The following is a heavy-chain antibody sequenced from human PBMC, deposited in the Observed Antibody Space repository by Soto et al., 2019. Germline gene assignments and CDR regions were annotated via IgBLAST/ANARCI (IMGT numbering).Heavy chain of an antibody. CDR1: GGSISNYY. J-gene: IGHJ4*02. CDR3: ARSEATGLDY. CDR2: MFHSGST. V-gene: IGHV4-59*12. Sequence: PSETLSLTCTVSGGSISNYYWSWIRQPPGKGLEWIGYMFHSGSTNYNPSLKSRVTISVDKSKNHFSLKLSSVTAADTAVYYCARSEATGLDYWGQGTLVTVSS. D-gene: IGHD1-26*01.